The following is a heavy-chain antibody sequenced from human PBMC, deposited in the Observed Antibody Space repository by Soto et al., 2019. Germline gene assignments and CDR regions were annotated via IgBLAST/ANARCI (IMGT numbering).Heavy chain of an antibody. CDR1: WGSFSGYY. J-gene: IGHJ6*02. D-gene: IGHD6-13*01. Sequence: SETLSLPCAVFWGSFSGYYWTWIRQPPRTGLEWIGEINHSGSTNYNPPLKSRVTISVDKSKNQFSLKLSSVTAADTAVYYCARENSSSWPYYYYYGMDVWGQGTTVTVSS. CDR2: INHSGST. CDR3: ARENSSSWPYYYYYGMDV. V-gene: IGHV4-34*01.